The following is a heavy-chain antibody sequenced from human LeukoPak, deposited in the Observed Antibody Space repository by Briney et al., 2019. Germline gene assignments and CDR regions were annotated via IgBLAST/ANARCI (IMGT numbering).Heavy chain of an antibody. D-gene: IGHD5-12*01. CDR1: GFTFGDYA. V-gene: IGHV3-49*03. CDR2: IRSKASGGTT. CDR3: ARGHSAYDPFDY. Sequence: GRSLRLSCTPSGFTFGDYAMSWFRQAPGKGLEWVGFIRSKASGGTTEYAASVKDRLTISGDDSKSIAYLQMNSLKTDDTALYYCARGHSAYDPFDYWGQGTLVTVSS. J-gene: IGHJ4*02.